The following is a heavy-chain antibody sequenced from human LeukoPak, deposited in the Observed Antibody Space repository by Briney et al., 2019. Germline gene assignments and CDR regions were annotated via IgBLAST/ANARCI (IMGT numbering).Heavy chain of an antibody. CDR1: GFTFSSYE. J-gene: IGHJ4*02. V-gene: IGHV3-48*03. Sequence: GGSLRLSCAVSGFTFSSYEMNWVRQAPGKGLEWVSYISSSGSPIYYADSVKGRFTISRDNAKNSLCLQMNSLRAEDTAVYYCARSLTFGSRGQGTLVTVSS. CDR3: ARSLTFGS. CDR2: ISSSGSPI. D-gene: IGHD3-16*01.